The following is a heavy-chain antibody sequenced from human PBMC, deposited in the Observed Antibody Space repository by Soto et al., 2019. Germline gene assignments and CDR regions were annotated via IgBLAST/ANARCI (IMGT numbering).Heavy chain of an antibody. CDR1: GFTFSSYG. CDR2: ISYDGSNK. CDR3: ATPVEEYQLLFTHAFDI. J-gene: IGHJ3*02. V-gene: IGHV3-30*03. D-gene: IGHD2-2*01. Sequence: QVQLVESGGGVVQPGRSLRLSCAASGFTFSSYGMHWVRQAPGKGLEWVAVISYDGSNKYYADSVKGRFTISRDNSKNTLYLQRNSLRAEDTAVYYCATPVEEYQLLFTHAFDIWGQGTMVTVSS.